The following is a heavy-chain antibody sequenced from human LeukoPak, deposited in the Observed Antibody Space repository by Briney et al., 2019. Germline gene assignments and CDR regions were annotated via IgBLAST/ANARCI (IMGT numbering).Heavy chain of an antibody. CDR2: INGDGSTT. V-gene: IGHV3-74*01. D-gene: IGHD6-19*01. Sequence: QSGGSLRLSCAASGFTFSSYWMHWVRQGPGKGLVWVSRINGDGSTTHYADSVKGRFTISRDNAKNTLYLQMNSLRAEDMALYYCAKDISGHLGWVFDYWGQGTLVTVSS. CDR3: AKDISGHLGWVFDY. J-gene: IGHJ4*02. CDR1: GFTFSSYW.